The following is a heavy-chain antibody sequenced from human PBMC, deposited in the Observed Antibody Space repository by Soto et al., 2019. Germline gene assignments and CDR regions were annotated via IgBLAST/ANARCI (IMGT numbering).Heavy chain of an antibody. Sequence: QLQLQESGPGLVKPSETLSLTCTVSGGSISSSSYYWGWIRQPPGKGLEWIGSIYYSGSTYYNPSLKSRVTISVDTSKNQFSLKLSSVTAADTAVYYCARHSGSPTDFDYWGQGTLVTVSS. CDR2: IYYSGST. D-gene: IGHD1-26*01. CDR3: ARHSGSPTDFDY. CDR1: GGSISSSSYY. V-gene: IGHV4-39*01. J-gene: IGHJ4*02.